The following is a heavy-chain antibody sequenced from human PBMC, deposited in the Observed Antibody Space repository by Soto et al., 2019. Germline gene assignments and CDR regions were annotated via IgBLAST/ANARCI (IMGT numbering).Heavy chain of an antibody. D-gene: IGHD6-13*01. CDR1: GGTFSSYA. V-gene: IGHV1-69*13. Sequence: SVKVSCKASGGTFSSYAISWVRQAPGRGLEWMGGIIPIFGTANYAQKFQGRVTITADESTSTAYMELSSLRSEDTAVYYCARGFSGWGYSSSWNDAFDIWGQGTMVTVSS. J-gene: IGHJ3*02. CDR2: IIPIFGTA. CDR3: ARGFSGWGYSSSWNDAFDI.